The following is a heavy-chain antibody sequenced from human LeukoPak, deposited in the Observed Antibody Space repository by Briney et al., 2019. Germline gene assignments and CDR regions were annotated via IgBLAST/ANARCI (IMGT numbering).Heavy chain of an antibody. J-gene: IGHJ5*02. D-gene: IGHD6-19*01. Sequence: AGSLTLSCSASAFTFSSYAMSWVRQVPGKGLEWVSALSGSGLSTWYADYVKGRFTISRDNSKNTLSLQMNSLRAEHTAVYYCATDRAVPGIPLTWFDPWGQGTLVTVSS. CDR1: AFTFSSYA. V-gene: IGHV3-23*01. CDR2: LSGSGLST. CDR3: ATDRAVPGIPLTWFDP.